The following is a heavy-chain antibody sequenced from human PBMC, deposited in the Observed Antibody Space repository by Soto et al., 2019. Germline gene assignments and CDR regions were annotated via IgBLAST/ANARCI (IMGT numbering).Heavy chain of an antibody. CDR2: IYYSGST. D-gene: IGHD2-15*01. CDR1: GGSVSSGSYY. V-gene: IGHV4-61*01. J-gene: IGHJ4*02. CDR3: ARDGRSCSGGSCYSGFDWYY. Sequence: SETLSLTCTVSGGSVSSGSYYWSWIRQPPGKGLEWIGYIYYSGSTNYNPSLKSRVTISVDTSKNQFSLKLSSVTAADTAVYYCARDGRSCSGGSCYSGFDWYYWGQGTLVTVSS.